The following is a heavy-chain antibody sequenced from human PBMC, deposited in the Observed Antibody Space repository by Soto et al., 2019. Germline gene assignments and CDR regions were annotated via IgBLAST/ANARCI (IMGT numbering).Heavy chain of an antibody. CDR2: IKSKTDGGTA. Sequence: GGSLRLSCAASGFNLSHPWMTWVRQAAGKGLEWVGRIKSKTDGGTADYAAPVKGRATISRDDSKNTVYLQMNSLKTEDTAVYYCTTGIYYDILTGYHNVAYWGQGALVTVSS. CDR1: GFNLSHPW. D-gene: IGHD3-9*01. V-gene: IGHV3-15*01. J-gene: IGHJ4*02. CDR3: TTGIYYDILTGYHNVAY.